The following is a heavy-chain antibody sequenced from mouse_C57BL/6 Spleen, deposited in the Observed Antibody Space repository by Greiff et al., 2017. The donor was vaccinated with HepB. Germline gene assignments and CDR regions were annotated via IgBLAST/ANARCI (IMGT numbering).Heavy chain of an antibody. V-gene: IGHV5-9-1*02. Sequence: EVMLVESGEGLVKPGGSLKLSCAASGFTFSSYAMSWVRQTPEKRLEWVAYISSGGDYIYYADTVKGRFTISRDNARNTLYLQMSSLKSEDTAMYYCTRVDDYDEAMDYWGQGTSVTVSS. CDR3: TRVDDYDEAMDY. CDR1: GFTFSSYA. J-gene: IGHJ4*01. D-gene: IGHD2-4*01. CDR2: ISSGGDYI.